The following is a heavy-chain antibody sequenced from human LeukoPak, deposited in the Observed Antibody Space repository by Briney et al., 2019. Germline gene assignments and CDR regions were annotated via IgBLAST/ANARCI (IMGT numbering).Heavy chain of an antibody. CDR2: ITPSGDGT. D-gene: IGHD5-24*01. J-gene: IGHJ4*02. CDR3: ARAPPGRKGYNPYYFDY. CDR1: EFIFSTYS. V-gene: IGHV3-23*01. Sequence: PGGSLRLSCAASEFIFSTYSMNWVRQAPGKGLEWVSSITPSGDGTYYAASVKGRFTISRDNSKNTVYLQMNSLRVDDTAVYYCARAPPGRKGYNPYYFDYWGQGTRVTVSS.